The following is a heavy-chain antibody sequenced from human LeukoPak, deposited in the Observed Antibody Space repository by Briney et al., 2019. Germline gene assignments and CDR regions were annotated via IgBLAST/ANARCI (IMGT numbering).Heavy chain of an antibody. D-gene: IGHD5-24*01. CDR1: GGSISSYY. Sequence: PSETLSLTCTVSGGSISSYYWSWIRQPPGKGLEWIGYLYYSGSTNYNPSLKSRVTISTDTSKNQISLKLTSLTAADTAEYYCATQRDGYYNDAFDMWGQGTLVIVSS. CDR2: LYYSGST. CDR3: ATQRDGYYNDAFDM. V-gene: IGHV4-59*12. J-gene: IGHJ3*02.